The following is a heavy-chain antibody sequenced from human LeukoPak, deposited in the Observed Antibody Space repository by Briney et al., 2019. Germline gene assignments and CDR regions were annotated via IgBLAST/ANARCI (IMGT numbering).Heavy chain of an antibody. V-gene: IGHV3-30*18. D-gene: IGHD6-19*01. J-gene: IGHJ6*02. CDR1: GFTFSSAW. CDR3: AKDQSGYSSGWYLHYYYGMDV. CDR2: ISYDGSNK. Sequence: GGSLRLSCAASGFTFSSAWMSWVRQAPGKGLEWVAVISYDGSNKYYADSVKGRFTISRDNSKNTLYLQMNSLRAEDTAVYYCAKDQSGYSSGWYLHYYYGMDVWGQGTTVTVSS.